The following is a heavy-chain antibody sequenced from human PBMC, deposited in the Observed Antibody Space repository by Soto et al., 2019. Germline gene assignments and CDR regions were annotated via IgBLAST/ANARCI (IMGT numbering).Heavy chain of an antibody. D-gene: IGHD3-10*01. Sequence: QVQLQQWGAGLLKPSETLSLTRAGYGGSFSGYYWSWIRQPPGKGLEWIGEIKHSGSTNYNPTFKSRVTISVDTSKNQFSLKLSSVTAANTAVYYCARSYPTGSGKGLLGYWGQGTLVTVSS. J-gene: IGHJ4*02. CDR2: IKHSGST. CDR3: ARSYPTGSGKGLLGY. V-gene: IGHV4-34*01. CDR1: GGSFSGYY.